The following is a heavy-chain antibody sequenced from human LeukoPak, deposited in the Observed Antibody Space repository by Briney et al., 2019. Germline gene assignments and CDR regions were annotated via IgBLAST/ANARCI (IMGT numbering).Heavy chain of an antibody. CDR3: ARVPAAAYWGYYYYMDV. CDR1: GGSISSYY. D-gene: IGHD2-2*01. J-gene: IGHJ6*03. CDR2: IYTSGST. Sequence: SETLSLTCTVSGGSISSYYWSWIRHPAGKGLERIGRIYTSGSTNYNPTLKSRLIISVDKSKNQFSLKLSSVTAADTAVYYCARVPAAAYWGYYYYMDVWGKGTTVTVSS. V-gene: IGHV4-4*07.